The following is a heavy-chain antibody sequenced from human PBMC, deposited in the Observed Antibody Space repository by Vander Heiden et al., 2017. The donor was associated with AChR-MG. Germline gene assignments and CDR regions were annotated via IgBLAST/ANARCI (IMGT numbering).Heavy chain of an antibody. V-gene: IGHV4-30-4*01. CDR1: GASISRGNYF. D-gene: IGHD3-3*01. CDR2: IFYLGST. J-gene: IGHJ6*03. Sequence: QVQLQESGPGLVKPSQTLSLTCSVSGASISRGNYFWTWIRQPPGKGLEWIGYIFYLGSTNYNPSLKSRVTISVDTSKNHFSLRLSSVTAADTAVYYCARVHYDLYYMDVWGRGTTVTVSS. CDR3: ARVHYDLYYMDV.